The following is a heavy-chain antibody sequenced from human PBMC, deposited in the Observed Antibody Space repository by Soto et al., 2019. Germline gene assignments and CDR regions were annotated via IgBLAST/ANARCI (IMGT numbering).Heavy chain of an antibody. Sequence: PGGSLGPSCSASGFALSSYGMDWVLQAPGKGLVWVSRINSDGSSTSYADSVKGRFTISRDNAKNTLYLQMNSLRAEDTAVYYCARMDYDLWSGYLNWFDPWGQGTLVTVS. CDR3: ARMDYDLWSGYLNWFDP. J-gene: IGHJ5*02. V-gene: IGHV3-74*01. CDR2: INSDGSST. D-gene: IGHD3-3*01. CDR1: GFALSSYG.